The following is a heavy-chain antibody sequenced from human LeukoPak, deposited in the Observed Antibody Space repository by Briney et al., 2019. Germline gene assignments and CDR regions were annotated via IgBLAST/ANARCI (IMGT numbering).Heavy chain of an antibody. CDR3: AAGRQGWFGELFNHFDY. D-gene: IGHD3-10*01. CDR1: GFAFSNYG. V-gene: IGHV3-23*01. J-gene: IGHJ4*02. Sequence: PGGSQRLSCAASGFAFSNYGMNWVRQAPGKGLEWVSAISGSGGSTYYADSVKGRFTISRDNSKNTLYLQMNSLRAEDTAVYYCAAGRQGWFGELFNHFDYWGQGTLVTVSS. CDR2: ISGSGGST.